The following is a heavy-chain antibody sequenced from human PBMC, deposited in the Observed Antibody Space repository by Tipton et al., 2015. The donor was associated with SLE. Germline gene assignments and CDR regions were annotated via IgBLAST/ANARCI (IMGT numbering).Heavy chain of an antibody. V-gene: IGHV1-69*01. CDR3: ARDSVSRGWYPYYYYMDV. CDR1: GGTFSSYA. J-gene: IGHJ6*03. CDR2: IIPIFGTA. Sequence: QVQLVQSGAEVKTPGSSVKVSCKASGGTFSSYAISWVRQAPGQGLEWMGGIIPIFGTANYAQKFQGRVTITTDESTSTAYMELSSLRSEDTAVYYCARDSVSRGWYPYYYYMDVWGKGTTVTVSS. D-gene: IGHD6-19*01.